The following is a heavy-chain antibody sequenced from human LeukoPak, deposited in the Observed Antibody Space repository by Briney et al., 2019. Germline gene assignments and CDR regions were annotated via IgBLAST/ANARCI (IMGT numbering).Heavy chain of an antibody. D-gene: IGHD4-11*01. J-gene: IGHJ6*02. Sequence: GRSLRLSCAASGFTFSSNGMHWVRQAPGKGLEWVGIIWYDGSDKYYADSVKGRFTISRDNSKNTLYLQMNSLRVEDTAVYYCARPYYSNYYYYGMDVWGQGTTVTVSS. CDR2: IWYDGSDK. V-gene: IGHV3-33*01. CDR3: ARPYYSNYYYYGMDV. CDR1: GFTFSSNG.